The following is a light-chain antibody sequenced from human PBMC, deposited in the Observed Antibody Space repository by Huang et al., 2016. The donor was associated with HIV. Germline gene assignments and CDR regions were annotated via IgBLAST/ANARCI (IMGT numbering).Light chain of an antibody. CDR1: QSISSN. Sequence: EIVMTQSPATLSVSPGERATLSCRASQSISSNLAWYQQKPGQAPRLLMYGASTRATGIPATFSGSGSGTEFTLTINSLQSEDFAVYYCQQYDNWPPLTFGGGTKVEIK. V-gene: IGKV3D-15*01. CDR2: GAS. J-gene: IGKJ4*01. CDR3: QQYDNWPPLT.